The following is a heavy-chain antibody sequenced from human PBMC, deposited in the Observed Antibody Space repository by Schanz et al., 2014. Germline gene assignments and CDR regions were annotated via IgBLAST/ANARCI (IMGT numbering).Heavy chain of an antibody. CDR1: GGSISSYY. CDR3: YGMDV. CDR2: IFFRGST. J-gene: IGHJ6*02. Sequence: QVQLQESGPGLVKPSETLSLTCTVSGGSISSYYWSWIRQPPGKGLEWIGYIFFRGSTYYNPSLKSRVTISIDTSKNQFSLRLTSVTAADTAVYYCYGMDVWGQGTTVTVSS. V-gene: IGHV4-59*12.